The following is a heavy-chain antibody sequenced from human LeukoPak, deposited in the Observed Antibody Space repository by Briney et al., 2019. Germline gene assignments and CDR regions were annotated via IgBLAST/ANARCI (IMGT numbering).Heavy chain of an antibody. D-gene: IGHD4-17*01. CDR2: ITPIFGTA. V-gene: IGHV1-69*13. Sequence: GASVKVSCKASGGTFSRFTVSWVRQAPGQGFEWMGGITPIFGTANFAQKFQGRVSITADESTSTAFMELSSLRSEDTAVYYCARDRDDYGDYRKADPWFDPWGQGTLVTVSS. CDR1: GGTFSRFT. CDR3: ARDRDDYGDYRKADPWFDP. J-gene: IGHJ5*02.